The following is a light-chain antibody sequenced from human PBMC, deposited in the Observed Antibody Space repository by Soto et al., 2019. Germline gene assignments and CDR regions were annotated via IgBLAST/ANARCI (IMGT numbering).Light chain of an antibody. Sequence: IVLTQSPGTLSLSPWERATLSCGASQSVSSSYLAWYQQKPGQAPRLLIYGASSRATGSPDRVSGSGSGTDVTLTISRLEPEDFAVYDCQQYGSSTGTFGQGTKVDIK. CDR3: QQYGSSTGT. CDR2: GAS. V-gene: IGKV3-20*01. J-gene: IGKJ1*01. CDR1: QSVSSSY.